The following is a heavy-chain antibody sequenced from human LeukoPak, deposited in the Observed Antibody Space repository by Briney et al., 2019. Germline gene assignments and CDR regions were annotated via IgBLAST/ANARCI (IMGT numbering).Heavy chain of an antibody. J-gene: IGHJ6*02. V-gene: IGHV1-18*01. CDR1: GYTFTSYG. Sequence: ASVKGSCKASGYTFTSYGISWVRQAPGQGLEWMGWISAHNGNTHYAQKLQGRVTMTTHTSTSTAYMQLSSLRSHDTAVYYCARDKQGTYYYYSYGMDFWGQGTTVTVS. CDR2: ISAHNGNT. CDR3: ARDKQGTYYYYSYGMDF. D-gene: IGHD1-1*01.